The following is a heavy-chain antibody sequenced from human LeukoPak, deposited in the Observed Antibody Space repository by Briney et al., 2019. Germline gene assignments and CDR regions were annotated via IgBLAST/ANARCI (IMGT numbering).Heavy chain of an antibody. CDR3: AREPPYYYGSGSFDY. D-gene: IGHD3-10*01. CDR1: GYSISSGYY. V-gene: IGHV4-38-2*02. Sequence: SETLSLTCAVSGYSISSGYYWGWIRQPPGKGLEWIGSIYHSGSTYYNPSLKSRVTMSVDTSKNQFSLKLSSVTAADTAVYYCAREPPYYYGSGSFDYWGQGTLVTVSS. J-gene: IGHJ4*02. CDR2: IYHSGST.